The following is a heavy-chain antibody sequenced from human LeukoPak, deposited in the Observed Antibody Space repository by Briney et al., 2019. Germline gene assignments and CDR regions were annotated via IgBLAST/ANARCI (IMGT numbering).Heavy chain of an antibody. Sequence: GASVKVSCKASGYTFTGYYMHWVRQAPGQGLECMGGINPNSGGTNYAQKFQGRVTMTRDKSISTAYMELSRLRSDDTAVYYCARDGRGYCSGGSCYSIYYYYYMDVWGKGTTVTVSS. D-gene: IGHD2-15*01. V-gene: IGHV1-2*02. J-gene: IGHJ6*03. CDR2: INPNSGGT. CDR3: ARDGRGYCSGGSCYSIYYYYYMDV. CDR1: GYTFTGYY.